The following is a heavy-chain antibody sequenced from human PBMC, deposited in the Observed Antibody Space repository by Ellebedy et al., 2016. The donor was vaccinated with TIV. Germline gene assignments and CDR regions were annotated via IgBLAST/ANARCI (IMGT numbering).Heavy chain of an antibody. D-gene: IGHD3-10*02. J-gene: IGHJ4*02. V-gene: IGHV3-64*04. CDR2: IDSDGGGT. CDR3: ARDTHSYVRFDY. Sequence: GESLKISCSASGFTFSNYAMHWVRQAPGKGLDFVSAIDSDGGGTYYAESVKGRFTISRDNSKNILYLQMDSLRAEDTAVYYCARDTHSYVRFDYWGQGTLVTVSS. CDR1: GFTFSNYA.